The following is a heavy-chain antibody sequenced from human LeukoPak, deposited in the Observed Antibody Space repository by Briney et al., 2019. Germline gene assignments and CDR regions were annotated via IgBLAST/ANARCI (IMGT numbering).Heavy chain of an antibody. D-gene: IGHD2-2*01. V-gene: IGHV5-51*01. CDR3: ARGRFCSSSSCSHFDY. J-gene: IGHJ4*02. CDR2: VYPGDFDT. Sequence: GEPLKISCKGSGYIFTNYWMAWVRQMPGKGLEWMGIVYPGDFDTSYSPSFQGQVTISADKSISTAYLQWSSLKASDTAMYFCARGRFCSSSSCSHFDYWGQGTLVTVSS. CDR1: GYIFTNYW.